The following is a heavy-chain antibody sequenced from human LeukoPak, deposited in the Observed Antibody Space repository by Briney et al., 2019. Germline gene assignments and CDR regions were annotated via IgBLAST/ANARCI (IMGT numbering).Heavy chain of an antibody. Sequence: GGSLRLSCAASGFTFRNYAMHWVRQAPGKGLEWVAVISYDGSNKYYADSVKGRFNISRDDSKNTLYLQMNSLTAEDTAMYYCARLDIVLSWGQGALVTVSS. J-gene: IGHJ5*02. CDR1: GFTFRNYA. CDR2: ISYDGSNK. D-gene: IGHD2-2*03. CDR3: ARLDIVLS. V-gene: IGHV3-30-3*01.